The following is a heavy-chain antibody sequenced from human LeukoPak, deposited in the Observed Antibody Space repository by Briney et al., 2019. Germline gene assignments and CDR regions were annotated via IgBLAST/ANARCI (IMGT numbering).Heavy chain of an antibody. D-gene: IGHD3-3*01. CDR3: AREFLFSASDY. CDR2: IYHSGST. CDR1: GGSISSSNW. Sequence: SETLSLTCTVSGGSISSSNWWSWVRQPPGKGLEWIGEIYHSGSTNYNPSLKSRVTISVDTSKNQFSLKLSSVTAADTAVYYCAREFLFSASDYWGQGTLVTVSS. V-gene: IGHV4-4*02. J-gene: IGHJ4*02.